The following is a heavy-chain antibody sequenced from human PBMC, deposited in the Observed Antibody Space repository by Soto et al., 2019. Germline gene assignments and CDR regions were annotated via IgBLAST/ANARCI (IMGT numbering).Heavy chain of an antibody. Sequence: TSETLSLTCAVSGGSISSSNWWSWVRQPPGKGLEWIGEIYHSGSTNYNPSLKSRVTISVDKSKNQFSLKLSSVTAADTAVYYCARGGGIAAAGTFDWFDPWGQGTLVTVSS. D-gene: IGHD6-13*01. CDR2: IYHSGST. V-gene: IGHV4-4*02. J-gene: IGHJ5*02. CDR3: ARGGGIAAAGTFDWFDP. CDR1: GGSISSSNW.